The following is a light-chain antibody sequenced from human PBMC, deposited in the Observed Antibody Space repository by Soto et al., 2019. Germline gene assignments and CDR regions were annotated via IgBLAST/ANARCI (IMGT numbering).Light chain of an antibody. CDR1: SSDVGAYNY. V-gene: IGLV2-8*01. Sequence: QSALTQPASVSGSPGQSITISCTGTSSDVGAYNYVSWYQQHPGKAPKLMIYEVSKRPSGVPDRFSGSKSGNTASLTVSGLQAEDEADYYCSSYAGSNKGVFGGGTKLTVL. CDR3: SSYAGSNKGV. J-gene: IGLJ2*01. CDR2: EVS.